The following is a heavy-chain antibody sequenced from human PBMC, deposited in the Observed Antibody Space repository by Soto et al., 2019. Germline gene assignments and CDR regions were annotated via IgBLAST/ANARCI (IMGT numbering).Heavy chain of an antibody. CDR2: IYPADSDT. V-gene: IGHV5-51*01. CDR3: ARSPHSTTSYYDYPSGMDV. Sequence: GESLKISCKGSGYSFPSDWIGWVRQRPGKGLEWMGSIYPADSDTRYSPSFQGHVTISADKSIRTAYLEWSSLKASDSGVYYCARSPHSTTSYYDYPSGMDVWGQGTTVTVSS. D-gene: IGHD2-2*01. J-gene: IGHJ6*02. CDR1: GYSFPSDW.